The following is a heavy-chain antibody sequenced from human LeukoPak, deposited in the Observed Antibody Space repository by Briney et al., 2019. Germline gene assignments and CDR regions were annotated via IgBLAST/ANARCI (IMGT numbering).Heavy chain of an antibody. CDR1: VYTFTGYY. D-gene: IGHD3-3*01. CDR2: LHSNRCRT. V-gene: IGHV1-2*02. Sequence: ASVKVSCKASVYTFTGYYMHWVRQASGQGFVGMGCLHSNRCRTHYAQEFEGRVTMTRDTSMSTAHMALSTVRSGDTAVYFCAKDQSNAYDCWSNAFDDWGQGTTVTVSS. J-gene: IGHJ4*01. CDR3: AKDQSNAYDCWSNAFDD.